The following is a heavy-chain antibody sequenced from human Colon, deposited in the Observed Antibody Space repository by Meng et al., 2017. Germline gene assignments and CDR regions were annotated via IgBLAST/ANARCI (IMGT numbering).Heavy chain of an antibody. Sequence: EVQLVESGGGLVQPGGSLRLSCAASEFTFSRYWMTWVRQAPGKGLEWLAHINEEGTVKYYLDSLKGRFTISRDNAEKSLFLQMNGLRAEDTAVYFCTRLGMAGTGNWFDPWGQGTLVTVSS. V-gene: IGHV3-7*01. J-gene: IGHJ5*02. D-gene: IGHD6-19*01. CDR3: TRLGMAGTGNWFDP. CDR2: INEEGTVK. CDR1: EFTFSRYW.